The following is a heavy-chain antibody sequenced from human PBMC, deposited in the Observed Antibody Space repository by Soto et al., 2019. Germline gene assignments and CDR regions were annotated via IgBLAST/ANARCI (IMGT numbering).Heavy chain of an antibody. CDR1: GFTFSNYG. Sequence: QVQLVESGGGVVQPGRSLRLSCAASGFTFSNYGIHWVRQAPGKGLEWVAVITYDGTNKYYADSVKGRFTITRDNSKNTLYLQMNSVRAEDTAVYYCARADPSYYYDSSGTGKGDFDIWGQGTLVTVSS. V-gene: IGHV3-30*03. CDR3: ARADPSYYYDSSGTGKGDFDI. D-gene: IGHD3-22*01. CDR2: ITYDGTNK. J-gene: IGHJ3*02.